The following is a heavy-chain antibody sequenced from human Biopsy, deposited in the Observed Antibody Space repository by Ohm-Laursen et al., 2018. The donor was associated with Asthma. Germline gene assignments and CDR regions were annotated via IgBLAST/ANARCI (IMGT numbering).Heavy chain of an antibody. J-gene: IGHJ4*02. CDR3: AKDRVAGRSYYFDF. D-gene: IGHD6-13*01. Sequence: LRLSCAASGFNFHNYGMNWVRRAPGKGLEWVAQILFDGRKINYPDSVKGRFTISRDNSKNMVYLQMNSLRPEDKAVYYCAKDRVAGRSYYFDFWGQGSLVSVSS. V-gene: IGHV3-30*18. CDR1: GFNFHNYG. CDR2: ILFDGRKI.